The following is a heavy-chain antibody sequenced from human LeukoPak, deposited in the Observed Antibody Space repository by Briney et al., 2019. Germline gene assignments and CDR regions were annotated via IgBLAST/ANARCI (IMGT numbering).Heavy chain of an antibody. Sequence: SVKVSCMASGGTFSSYAISWVRQAPGQGLEWMGRIIPIFGTANYAQKFQGRVTITTDESTSTAYMELSSLRSEDTAVYYCARRGYSGYDKNGGAFDIWGQGTMVTVSS. D-gene: IGHD5-12*01. CDR2: IIPIFGTA. J-gene: IGHJ3*02. V-gene: IGHV1-69*05. CDR1: GGTFSSYA. CDR3: ARRGYSGYDKNGGAFDI.